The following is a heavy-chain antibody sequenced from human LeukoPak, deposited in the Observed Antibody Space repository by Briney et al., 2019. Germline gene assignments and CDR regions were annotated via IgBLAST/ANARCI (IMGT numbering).Heavy chain of an antibody. J-gene: IGHJ5*02. CDR2: IYYSGST. CDR1: DGSVSSDSYY. V-gene: IGHV4-61*01. CDR3: ARGPMTMVRGVRRGLNWFDP. D-gene: IGHD3-10*01. Sequence: PSETLSLTCTVSDGSVSSDSYYWSWIRQPPGKGLEWIGYIYYSGSTSYNPSLKSRVTISVDTSKNQFSLKLSSVTAADTAVYYCARGPMTMVRGVRRGLNWFDPWGQGTLVTVSS.